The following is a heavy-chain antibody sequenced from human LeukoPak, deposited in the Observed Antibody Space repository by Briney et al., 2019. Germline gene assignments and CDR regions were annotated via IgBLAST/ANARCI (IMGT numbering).Heavy chain of an antibody. CDR2: ISSSGSTI. Sequence: GGSLRLSCAASGFTFSSYEMNWVRQAPGKGLEWVSYISSSGSTIYYADSVKGRFTISRDNAKNSLYLQMNSLRAEDTAVYYCARHTYYYGSGSYSDYNWFDPWGQGTLVAVSS. D-gene: IGHD3-10*01. V-gene: IGHV3-48*03. CDR3: ARHTYYYGSGSYSDYNWFDP. CDR1: GFTFSSYE. J-gene: IGHJ5*02.